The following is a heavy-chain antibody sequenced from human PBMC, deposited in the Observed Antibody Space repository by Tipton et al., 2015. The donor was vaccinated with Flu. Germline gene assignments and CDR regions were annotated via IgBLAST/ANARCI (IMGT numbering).Heavy chain of an antibody. CDR1: GGSISSSSYH. V-gene: IGHV4-39*07. CDR2: VHYSRST. J-gene: IGHJ4*02. CDR3: AREGRNSGGLDY. D-gene: IGHD1-26*01. Sequence: LRLSCTVSGGSISSSSYHWGWIRQPPGMGLEWIGSVHYSRSTYQNPSLESRVTISVDTSKNQFSLKLSSVTAADTAVYFCAREGRNSGGLDYWGQGTLVTVSS.